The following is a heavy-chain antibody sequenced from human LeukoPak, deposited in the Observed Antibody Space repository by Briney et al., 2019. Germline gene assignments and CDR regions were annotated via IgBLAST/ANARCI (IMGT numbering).Heavy chain of an antibody. V-gene: IGHV4-34*01. D-gene: IGHD6-6*01. J-gene: IGHJ6*03. CDR1: GGSFSGYY. CDR3: ARVRKQLVRYYYYYMDV. CDR2: INHSGST. Sequence: SETLSLTCAVYGGSFSGYYWSWTRQPPGKGLEWIGEINHSGSTNYNPSLKSRVTISVDTSKNQFSLKLSSVTAADTAVYYCARVRKQLVRYYYYYMDVWGKGTTVTVSS.